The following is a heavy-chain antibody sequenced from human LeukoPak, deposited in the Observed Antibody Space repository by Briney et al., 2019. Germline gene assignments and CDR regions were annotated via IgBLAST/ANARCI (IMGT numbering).Heavy chain of an antibody. J-gene: IGHJ4*02. Sequence: GGSLRLSCEGSGFTFSNYWMNWVRQAPGKGLEWVSSISSSSSYIYYADSVKGRFTISRDNAKNSLYLQMNSLRAEDTAVYYCARNGYSSSWYGVWGQGTLVTVSS. CDR2: ISSSSSYI. V-gene: IGHV3-21*01. D-gene: IGHD6-13*01. CDR1: GFTFSNYW. CDR3: ARNGYSSSWYGV.